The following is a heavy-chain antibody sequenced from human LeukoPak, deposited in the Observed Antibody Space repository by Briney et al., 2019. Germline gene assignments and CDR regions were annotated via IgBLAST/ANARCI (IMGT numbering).Heavy chain of an antibody. J-gene: IGHJ4*02. CDR3: ARLLPATFYFDY. D-gene: IGHD2-15*01. CDR1: GYTFTDYS. V-gene: IGHV5-51*01. Sequence: GEPLKISCKGSGYTFTDYSIGWVRQMPGKGLEWMGIIYPGNSDTRYSPSFQGQITISADKSFSTAFLQWTSLKASDTAMYYCARLLPATFYFDYWGQGTLVTVSS. CDR2: IYPGNSDT.